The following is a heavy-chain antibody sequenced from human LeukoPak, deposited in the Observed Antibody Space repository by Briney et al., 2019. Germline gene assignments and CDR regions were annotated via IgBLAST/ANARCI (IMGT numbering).Heavy chain of an antibody. V-gene: IGHV3-66*01. Sequence: PGGSLRLSCAASGFTVSSNYMSWVRQAPGKGLEWVSVIYSGGSTYYADSVKGRFTISRDNSKNTLYLQMNCLRAEDTAVYYCARRSGSYVFGFDYWGQGTLVTVSS. CDR2: IYSGGST. CDR1: GFTVSSNY. J-gene: IGHJ4*02. D-gene: IGHD3-10*01. CDR3: ARRSGSYVFGFDY.